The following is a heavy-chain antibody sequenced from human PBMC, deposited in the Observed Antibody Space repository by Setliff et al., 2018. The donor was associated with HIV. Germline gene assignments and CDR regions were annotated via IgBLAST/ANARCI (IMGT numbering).Heavy chain of an antibody. Sequence: GGSLRLSCAASGFTVSSNYVNWVRQAPGKGLEWVSTIGSGGDTHYPDSVKGRFTISRDSSKNTLYLQMNSLRAEDTAVYYCARDEYYDSSGRSSYWGQGTLVTVSS. CDR2: IGSGGDT. CDR1: GFTVSSNY. J-gene: IGHJ4*02. CDR3: ARDEYYDSSGRSSY. V-gene: IGHV3-66*01. D-gene: IGHD3-22*01.